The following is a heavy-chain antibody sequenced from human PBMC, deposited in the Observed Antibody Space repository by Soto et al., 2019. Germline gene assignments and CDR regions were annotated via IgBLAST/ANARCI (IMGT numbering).Heavy chain of an antibody. CDR1: GGSIGSGDYY. CDR3: ARALIQLWPHYYYGMDV. CDR2: IYYSGTT. V-gene: IGHV4-30-4*01. D-gene: IGHD5-18*01. Sequence: SETLSLTCTVSGGSIGSGDYYWSWIRQPPGKGLEWIGYIYYSGTTYYNPSLKSRVTISVDTSKNQFSLKLSSVTAADTAVYYCARALIQLWPHYYYGMDVWGQGTTVTVSS. J-gene: IGHJ6*02.